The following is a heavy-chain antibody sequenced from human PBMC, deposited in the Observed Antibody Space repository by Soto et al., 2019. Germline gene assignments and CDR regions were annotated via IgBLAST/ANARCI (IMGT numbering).Heavy chain of an antibody. CDR1: GGSISSSSYY. CDR3: ARHGNTVTTGYYYGMDV. D-gene: IGHD4-17*01. J-gene: IGHJ6*02. CDR2: IYYSVST. Sequence: SETLSLTCTVSGGSISSSSYYWGWIRQPRGKGLEWIGTIYYSVSTYYNPCLKSRVTISVDTSKNQFSLKLSSVTATDTAVYYCARHGNTVTTGYYYGMDVWGQGTTVTVSS. V-gene: IGHV4-39*01.